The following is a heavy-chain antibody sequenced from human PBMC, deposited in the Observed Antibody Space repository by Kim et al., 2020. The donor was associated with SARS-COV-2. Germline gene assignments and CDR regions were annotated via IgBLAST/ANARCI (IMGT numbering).Heavy chain of an antibody. CDR3: VRSDYCYGGSGPDIDY. CDR1: GYTFTNYD. V-gene: IGHV1-8*01. J-gene: IGHJ4*02. Sequence: ASVKVSCKASGYTFTNYDVNWVRQATGQGLEWMGWMIPSSGNTGYAQKFQGRVIMTRNTSISTAYMELSSLTSDDTAVYYCVRSDYCYGGSGPDIDYWGQGTLVTVSS. CDR2: MIPSSGNT. D-gene: IGHD3-22*01.